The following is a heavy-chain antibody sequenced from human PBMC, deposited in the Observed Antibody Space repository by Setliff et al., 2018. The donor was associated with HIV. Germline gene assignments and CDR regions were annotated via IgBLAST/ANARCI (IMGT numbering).Heavy chain of an antibody. J-gene: IGHJ6*03. CDR2: ISGSGSAM. Sequence: PGGSLRLSCAASGFTFSSYEMNWVRQAPGKGLEWVSYISGSGSAMYYADSVEGRFTISRDNSKNTLYLQMNSLRAEDTAVYYCAKDPIFGVVTYYYYYMDVWGKGTTVTVSS. V-gene: IGHV3-48*03. CDR3: AKDPIFGVVTYYYYYMDV. D-gene: IGHD3-3*01. CDR1: GFTFSSYE.